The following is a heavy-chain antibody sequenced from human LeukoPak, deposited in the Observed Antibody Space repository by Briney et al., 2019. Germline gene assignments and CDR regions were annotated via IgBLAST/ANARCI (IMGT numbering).Heavy chain of an antibody. J-gene: IGHJ5*02. CDR3: ARVGSSSFWFDP. CDR2: INPNSGGT. Sequence: ASVKVSCKASGYTFTGYYMHWVRQAPGQGLEWMGWINPNSGGTNYAQKFQGRVTMTRDTSISTAYMELSRMRSDDTAVYYCARVGSSSFWFDPWGQGTLVTVSS. V-gene: IGHV1-2*02. D-gene: IGHD6-13*01. CDR1: GYTFTGYY.